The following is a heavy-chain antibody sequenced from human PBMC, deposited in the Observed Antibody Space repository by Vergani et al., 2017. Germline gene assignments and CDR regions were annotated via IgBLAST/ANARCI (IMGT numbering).Heavy chain of an antibody. D-gene: IGHD6-13*01. CDR2: IYHDGST. CDR3: ARLRIAAARYGMVV. CDR1: GASISNGYY. V-gene: IGHV4-38-2*01. Sequence: QVQLQESGPGLVKPSETLSLTCAVSGASISNGYYWGWIRQHPGKGLEWIGSIYHDGSTYYNPSLKSRITISVDTSKNQFSLKLSSVTAADTAVYYCARLRIAAARYGMVVWGQGTPVTVSS. J-gene: IGHJ6*02.